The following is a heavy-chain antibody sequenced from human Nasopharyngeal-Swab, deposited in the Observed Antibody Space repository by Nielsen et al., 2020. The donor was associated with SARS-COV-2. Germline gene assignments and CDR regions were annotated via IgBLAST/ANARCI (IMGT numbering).Heavy chain of an antibody. J-gene: IGHJ4*02. CDR1: GFSFSTYA. CDR2: ISGSGGDT. Sequence: GGSLRLSCAASGFSFSTYAMSWVRQAPGKGLEWVSVISGSGGDTYYADSVKGRFTISRDNSKNTLYLRMNSVRAEDTAVYYCAKDGSSSPTYWGQGTLVTVSS. CDR3: AKDGSSSPTY. V-gene: IGHV3-23*01. D-gene: IGHD6-13*01.